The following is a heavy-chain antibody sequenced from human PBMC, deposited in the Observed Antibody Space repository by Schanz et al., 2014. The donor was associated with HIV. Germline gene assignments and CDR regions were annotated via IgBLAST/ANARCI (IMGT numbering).Heavy chain of an antibody. D-gene: IGHD6-19*01. CDR2: FDPEDAET. V-gene: IGHV1-24*01. CDR3: VTAAGGWSYFDS. J-gene: IGHJ4*02. Sequence: QVQLVQSGAEVREPGASVKVSCEVSGYSLTDLSMHWVRQAPGKGLEWMGGFDPEDAETKTAQKFQGRLSMTGDTYTDTAYMELKSLTSEDTAVYFCVTAAGGWSYFDSWGQGTVVTVSS. CDR1: GYSLTDLS.